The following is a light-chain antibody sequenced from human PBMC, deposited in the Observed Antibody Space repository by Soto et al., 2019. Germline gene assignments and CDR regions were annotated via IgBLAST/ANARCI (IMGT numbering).Light chain of an antibody. Sequence: EIVLTQSPGTLSLSPGERATLSCRASQSVSSSFLAWNQQKPGQAPRLLIYGASSRAAGIPDRFSGSGSGTDFTLTIIRLEPEAFAVYYCQQYGNSPWTFGRGTKVEIK. J-gene: IGKJ1*01. CDR3: QQYGNSPWT. CDR2: GAS. CDR1: QSVSSSF. V-gene: IGKV3-20*01.